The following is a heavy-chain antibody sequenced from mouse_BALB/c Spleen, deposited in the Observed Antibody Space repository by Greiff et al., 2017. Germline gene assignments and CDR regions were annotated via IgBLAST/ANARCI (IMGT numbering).Heavy chain of an antibody. CDR1: GYTFTSYW. D-gene: IGHD3-2*01. CDR3: ARSLDSSGYYAMDD. Sequence: VKLQQSGAELAKPGASVKMSCKASGYTFTSYWMHWVKQRPGQGLEWIGYINPSTGYTEYNQKFKDKATLTADKSSSTAYMQLSSLTSEDSAVYYCARSLDSSGYYAMDDWGQGTSVTVSS. V-gene: IGHV1-7*01. J-gene: IGHJ4*01. CDR2: INPSTGYT.